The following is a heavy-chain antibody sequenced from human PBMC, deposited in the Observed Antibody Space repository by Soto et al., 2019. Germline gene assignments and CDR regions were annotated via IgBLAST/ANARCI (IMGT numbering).Heavy chain of an antibody. CDR1: GYTFTSYA. V-gene: IGHV1-3*05. D-gene: IGHD6-19*01. CDR3: ARDRRWLVLGEFDY. J-gene: IGHJ4*02. Sequence: QVQLVQSGAKEKKPGASVKVSCKASGYTFTSYAMHWVRQAPGQRLEWMGWINAGNGNTKYSQKFQGRVTITRDTSASTAYMELSSLRSEDTAVYYCARDRRWLVLGEFDYWGQGALVTVSS. CDR2: INAGNGNT.